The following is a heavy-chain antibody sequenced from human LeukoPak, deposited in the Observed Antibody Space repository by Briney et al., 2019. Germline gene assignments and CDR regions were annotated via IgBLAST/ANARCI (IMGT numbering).Heavy chain of an antibody. D-gene: IGHD6-19*01. CDR3: ARDLGSGWYGY. J-gene: IGHJ4*02. CDR2: ISSSSSYI. Sequence: GGSLRLSCAASGFTFSSYSMNWVRQAPGKGLEWVSSISSSSSYIYYADSVKGRFIISRDNAKNSLYLQMNSLRAEDTAVYYCARDLGSGWYGYWGQGTLVTVSS. CDR1: GFTFSSYS. V-gene: IGHV3-21*01.